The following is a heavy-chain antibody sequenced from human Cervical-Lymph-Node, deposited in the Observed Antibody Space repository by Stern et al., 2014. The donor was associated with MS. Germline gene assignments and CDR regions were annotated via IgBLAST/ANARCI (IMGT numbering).Heavy chain of an antibody. Sequence: EVQLVESGPEVKRPGESLKISCQASGYTFTSYWIGWVRQMPGKGLEWIAILFPGGSYISYSPSFQGQVPISADKSSSTAYLQWNNLKASDTAIYYCARQRYFDYWGQGTLVTVSS. CDR3: ARQRYFDY. CDR2: LFPGGSYI. CDR1: GYTFTSYW. V-gene: IGHV5-51*01. J-gene: IGHJ4*02.